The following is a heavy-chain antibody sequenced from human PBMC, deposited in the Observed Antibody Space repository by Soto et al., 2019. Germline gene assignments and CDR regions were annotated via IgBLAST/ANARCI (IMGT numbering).Heavy chain of an antibody. J-gene: IGHJ4*02. CDR3: AREGRDGYKTFDY. CDR2: IIPMFSRA. Sequence: QVRLVQSGAEVKKPGSSVKVSCKASGGTFSTYAISWVRQAPGQGLEWMGGIIPMFSRANYAQELQGRVTITADESKNTAYMELSSLRYEDTAVYYCAREGRDGYKTFDYWGQGTLVTVSS. CDR1: GGTFSTYA. D-gene: IGHD5-12*01. V-gene: IGHV1-69*12.